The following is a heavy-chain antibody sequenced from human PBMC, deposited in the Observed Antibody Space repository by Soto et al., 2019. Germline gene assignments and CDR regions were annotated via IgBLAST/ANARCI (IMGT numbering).Heavy chain of an antibody. CDR3: ARYLRAHYGDDVGAKFDY. V-gene: IGHV3-48*02. J-gene: IGHJ4*02. CDR1: GFTFSSSS. D-gene: IGHD4-17*01. Sequence: EVQLVESGGGLVQPGGSLRLSCAASGFTFSSSSMNWVRQAPGKGLEWVAYISSSSSSIYSADSVKGRFTISRDNAKNSLNLQMYSLRDEDTAVYYGARYLRAHYGDDVGAKFDYWGQGTLVTVSS. CDR2: ISSSSSSI.